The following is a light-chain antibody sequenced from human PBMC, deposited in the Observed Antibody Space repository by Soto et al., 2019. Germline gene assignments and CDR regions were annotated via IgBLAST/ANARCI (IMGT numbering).Light chain of an antibody. J-gene: IGKJ3*01. CDR3: QQYNNWPPFT. CDR2: GAS. Sequence: DIVMTQSPATLSVSPGERATLSCRASQTISRNLAWYQQKPGQTPRLLIYGASTRAAGIPARFSGSGSGKDFTLTITSLQSEDFAVYYCQQYNNWPPFTFGPGTKVDIK. CDR1: QTISRN. V-gene: IGKV3-15*01.